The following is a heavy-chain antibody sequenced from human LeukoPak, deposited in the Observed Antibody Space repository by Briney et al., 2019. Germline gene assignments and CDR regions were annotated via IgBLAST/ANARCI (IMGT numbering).Heavy chain of an antibody. J-gene: IGHJ4*02. V-gene: IGHV1-3*01. CDR2: INAGNGNT. Sequence: GXSVKVSCKASGYTFTSYAMHWVRQAPGQRLEWMGWINAGNGNTKYSQKFQGRVTITRDTSASTAYMELSSLRSEDTAVYYCARDPLWFGELFDYWGQGTLVTVSS. CDR1: GYTFTSYA. D-gene: IGHD3-10*01. CDR3: ARDPLWFGELFDY.